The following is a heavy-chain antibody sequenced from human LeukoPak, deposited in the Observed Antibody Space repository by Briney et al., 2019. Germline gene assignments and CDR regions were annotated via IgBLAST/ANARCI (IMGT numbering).Heavy chain of an antibody. V-gene: IGHV3-66*01. J-gene: IGHJ3*02. CDR1: GFTFMNYA. Sequence: GGSLRLSCAASGFTFMNYAVTWVRQAPGKGLEWVSVIYSGGSTYYADSVKGRFTISRDNSKNTLYLQMNSLRAEDTAVYYCARDGAFDIWGQGTMVTVSS. CDR3: ARDGAFDI. CDR2: IYSGGST.